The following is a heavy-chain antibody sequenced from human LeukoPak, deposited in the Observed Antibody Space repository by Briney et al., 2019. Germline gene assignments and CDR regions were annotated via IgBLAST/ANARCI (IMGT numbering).Heavy chain of an antibody. Sequence: GASVKVSCKASGYTFTTYFFHWVRQAPGQGLEWVGIINPRDGTTTYAQKFQGRVTMTRDTSTSTVSMELSSLTSEDTAIYFCARRGGGLDYWGQGSLVTVSS. CDR3: ARRGGGLDY. CDR2: INPRDGTT. V-gene: IGHV1-46*01. D-gene: IGHD3-16*01. CDR1: GYTFTTYF. J-gene: IGHJ4*02.